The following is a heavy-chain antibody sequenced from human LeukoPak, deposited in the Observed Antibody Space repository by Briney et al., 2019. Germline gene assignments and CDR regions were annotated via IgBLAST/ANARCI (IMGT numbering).Heavy chain of an antibody. V-gene: IGHV4-59*08. D-gene: IGHD3-9*01. CDR2: IYHSGST. Sequence: PETLSLTCTVSGGSISSYSWSWIRQPPGEGLEWIGFIYHSGSTNYNPSLKSRVTISVDTSTNQFSLKMKSVTAADTAVYYCAKHSFDRGHYFDAWGQGTLVTVSS. CDR1: GGSISSYS. J-gene: IGHJ4*02. CDR3: AKHSFDRGHYFDA.